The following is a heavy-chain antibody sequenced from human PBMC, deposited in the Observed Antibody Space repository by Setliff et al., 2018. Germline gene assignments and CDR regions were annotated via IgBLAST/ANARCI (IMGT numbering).Heavy chain of an antibody. CDR2: ISYDGSNK. J-gene: IGHJ4*02. Sequence: PGGSLRLSCAASGFTFSSYAMHWVRQAPGKGLEWVAVISYDGSNKYYADSVKGRFTISRDNSKNTLYLQMNSLRAEDTAVYYCAREGEYYYDSSGLAFDYWGQGTLVTVSS. CDR3: AREGEYYYDSSGLAFDY. D-gene: IGHD3-22*01. CDR1: GFTFSSYA. V-gene: IGHV3-30-3*01.